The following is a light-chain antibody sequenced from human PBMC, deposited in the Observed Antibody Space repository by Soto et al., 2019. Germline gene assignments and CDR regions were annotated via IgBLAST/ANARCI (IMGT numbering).Light chain of an antibody. J-gene: IGKJ5*01. V-gene: IGKV3-15*01. CDR2: YAS. Sequence: EIVLTQSPGTRSVSPGERATLSCRASQSVGSNLAWYQQKPCQAPRLLIYYASTRATAIPVRFSGSGSGTEFTLTISSLQSEDFAVYYCQQFNNWPIITVGQGTRLEIK. CDR1: QSVGSN. CDR3: QQFNNWPIIT.